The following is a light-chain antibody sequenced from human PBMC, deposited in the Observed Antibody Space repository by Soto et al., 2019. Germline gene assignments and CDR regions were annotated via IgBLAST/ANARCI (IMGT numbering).Light chain of an antibody. CDR3: QQSYNGPFT. J-gene: IGKJ3*01. CDR2: SAS. CDR1: QSISRY. Sequence: DIQMTQSPSSLSASVGDRVTVTCRAGQSISRYLNWYQQRPGKAPKLLIYSASTLQTGVPSRFSGSGSGTDLTLTIRSRQPKDFATYYCQQSYNGPFTFGPGTKVDI. V-gene: IGKV1-39*01.